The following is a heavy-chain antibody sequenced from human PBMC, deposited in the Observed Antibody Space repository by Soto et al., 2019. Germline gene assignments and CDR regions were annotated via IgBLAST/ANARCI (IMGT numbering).Heavy chain of an antibody. V-gene: IGHV5-51*01. D-gene: IGHD5-12*01. CDR1: GYSFTSYW. J-gene: IGHJ4*02. CDR2: IHPTDSDT. Sequence: PGESLKISCKVSGYSFTSYWIGCVRQMPGKGLEWMGIIHPTDSDTRYSPSFQGQVTISADKSISTAYLQWSGLKASDTAMYYCARLKRDGYNYSPLYYWGQGTLVTVSS. CDR3: ARLKRDGYNYSPLYY.